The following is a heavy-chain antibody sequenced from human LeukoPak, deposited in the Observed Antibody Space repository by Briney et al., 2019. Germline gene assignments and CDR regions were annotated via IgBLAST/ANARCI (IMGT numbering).Heavy chain of an antibody. D-gene: IGHD3-10*01. Sequence: PSETLSLTCTVSGGSISSGDYYWSWIRQPPGKGLEWIGYIYYSGSTYYNPSLKGRVTISVDTSKNQFSLKLSSVTAADTAVYYCARVSGYYGPGSYRGPVDYWGQGPLVTVSS. CDR2: IYYSGST. CDR1: GGSISSGDYY. J-gene: IGHJ4*02. V-gene: IGHV4-30-4*01. CDR3: ARVSGYYGPGSYRGPVDY.